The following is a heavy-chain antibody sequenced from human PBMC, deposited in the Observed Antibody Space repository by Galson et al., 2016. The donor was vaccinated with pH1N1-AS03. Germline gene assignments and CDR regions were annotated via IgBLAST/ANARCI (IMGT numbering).Heavy chain of an antibody. CDR2: MNPDSGNT. CDR3: ARGVVDCSGPACSGTLRFDP. Sequence: SCKASGYTFTTYDINWVRQAPGQGLEWMGWMNPDSGNTGYAPSFQGRVTITRDTSISTAYMELSSLRSEDTAVYYCARGVVDCSGPACSGTLRFDPWGQGTMVTVSP. J-gene: IGHJ3*01. V-gene: IGHV1-8*03. CDR1: GYTFTTYD. D-gene: IGHD2-15*01.